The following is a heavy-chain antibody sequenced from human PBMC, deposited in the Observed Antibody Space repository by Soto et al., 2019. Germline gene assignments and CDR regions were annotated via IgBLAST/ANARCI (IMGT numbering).Heavy chain of an antibody. CDR1: GFTFSSYA. CDR2: ISGSGGST. Sequence: PGGSLRLSCAASGFTFSSYAMSWVRQAPGKGLEWVSGISGSGGSTDYADSVKGRFTISRDNSKNTLYLQMNSLRAEDTAVYYCAKGQIAATGQNRFGPWGQGALVTVSS. D-gene: IGHD6-13*01. J-gene: IGHJ5*02. V-gene: IGHV3-23*01. CDR3: AKGQIAATGQNRFGP.